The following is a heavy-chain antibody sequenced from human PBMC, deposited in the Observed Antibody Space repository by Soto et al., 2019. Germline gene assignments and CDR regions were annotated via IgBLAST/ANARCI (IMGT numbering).Heavy chain of an antibody. V-gene: IGHV1-18*01. Sequence: ASMEVSCHSSGYTFPTYGISWVRQAPGQGLEWMGWISAYNGNTNYAQKLQGRVTMTTDTSTNTAYMELRSLRVEDTGLYYCARDPGIAAAGTVGYFDFWGQGILVTVSS. D-gene: IGHD6-25*01. CDR1: GYTFPTYG. CDR3: ARDPGIAAAGTVGYFDF. CDR2: ISAYNGNT. J-gene: IGHJ4*02.